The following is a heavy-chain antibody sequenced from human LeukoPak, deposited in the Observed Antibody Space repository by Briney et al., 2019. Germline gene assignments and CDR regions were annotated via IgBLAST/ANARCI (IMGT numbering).Heavy chain of an antibody. J-gene: IGHJ4*02. D-gene: IGHD1-26*01. CDR1: GFTFSSYS. CDR2: ISSSSSYI. Sequence: GGSLRLSCAAPGFTFSSYSMNWVRQAPGKGLEWVSSISSSSSYIYYADSVKGRFTISRDNAKNSLYLQMNSLRAEDTAVYYCARDGSGSYYIDYWGQGTLVTVSS. CDR3: ARDGSGSYYIDY. V-gene: IGHV3-21*01.